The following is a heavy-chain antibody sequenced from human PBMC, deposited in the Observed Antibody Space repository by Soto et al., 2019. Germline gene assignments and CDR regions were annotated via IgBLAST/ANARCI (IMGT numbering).Heavy chain of an antibody. CDR1: GYTLTELS. CDR2: FDPEDGET. CDR3: ATRYYYDSSVDAFDI. V-gene: IGHV1-24*01. Sequence: ASVKVSCKVSGYTLTELSMHWVRQAPGKGPEWMGGFDPEDGETIYAQKFQGRVTMTEDTSTDTAYMELSSLRSEDTAVYYCATRYYYDSSVDAFDIWGQGTMVTVSS. J-gene: IGHJ3*02. D-gene: IGHD3-22*01.